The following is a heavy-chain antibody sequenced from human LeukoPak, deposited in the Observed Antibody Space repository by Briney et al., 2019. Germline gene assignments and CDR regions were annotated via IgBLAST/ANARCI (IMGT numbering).Heavy chain of an antibody. CDR3: ARDSGFSGTQRGEY. Sequence: GGSLRLSCAASGFIFSSYSMNWVRQAPGKGLEWVCGISISGDSTYYADSVKGRFSISRDNSKNTLYLQMNSLRSEDTAVYFCARDSGFSGTQRGEYWGHGTLVTVSS. V-gene: IGHV3-23*01. CDR2: ISISGDST. CDR1: GFIFSSYS. D-gene: IGHD3/OR15-3a*01. J-gene: IGHJ4*01.